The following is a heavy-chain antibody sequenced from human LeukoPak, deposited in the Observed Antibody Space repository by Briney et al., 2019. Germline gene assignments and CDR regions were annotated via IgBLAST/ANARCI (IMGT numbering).Heavy chain of an antibody. CDR2: IYYNGKT. V-gene: IGHV4-59*08. CDR1: GGSISSYY. Sequence: SETLSLTCTDSGGSISSYYWSWIRQPPGKGLEWIGYIYYNGKTNYIPSLKSRVTISVDTSKNQFSLRLSSVTAADTAVYYCARNGNWNYVDYWGQGTLVTVSS. CDR3: ARNGNWNYVDY. J-gene: IGHJ4*02. D-gene: IGHD1-1*01.